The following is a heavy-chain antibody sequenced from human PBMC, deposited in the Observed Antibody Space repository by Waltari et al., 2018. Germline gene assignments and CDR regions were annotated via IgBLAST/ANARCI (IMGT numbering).Heavy chain of an antibody. CDR2: IYDSGYT. Sequence: QVQLQESGSGLVKPSETLSLTCTVSNGSISTGGYSWSWIRQPPGKGLEWIGYIYDSGYTYYNPSLKSRVTISVDGSKNHFSLWLTSMTAADTAVYYCARGGDGSWFDPWGQGTLVTVSS. V-gene: IGHV4-30-2*01. CDR3: ARGGDGSWFDP. J-gene: IGHJ5*01. D-gene: IGHD4-17*01. CDR1: NGSISTGGYS.